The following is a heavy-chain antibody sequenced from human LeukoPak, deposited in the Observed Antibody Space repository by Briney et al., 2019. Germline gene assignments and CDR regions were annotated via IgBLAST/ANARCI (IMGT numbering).Heavy chain of an antibody. CDR2: IYYSGST. Sequence: SETLSLTCTVSGGSISSGGYYWSWIRQHPGKGLEWIGYIYYSGSTYYNPSLKSRVTISVGTSKNQFSLKLSSVTAADTAVYYCARTVYGDYDYWGQGTLVTVSS. J-gene: IGHJ4*02. CDR3: ARTVYGDYDY. CDR1: GGSISSGGYY. D-gene: IGHD4-17*01. V-gene: IGHV4-31*03.